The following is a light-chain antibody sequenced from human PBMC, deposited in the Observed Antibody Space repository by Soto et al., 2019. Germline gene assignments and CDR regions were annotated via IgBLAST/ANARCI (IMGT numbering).Light chain of an antibody. V-gene: IGKV1-9*01. CDR2: AAS. J-gene: IGKJ5*01. CDR3: QQLNSYPLT. CDR1: QGISSY. Sequence: DIQLTQSPSFLSASVGDRVTITCRASQGISSYLAWYQQKPGKAPKHLIYAASTLQSGVPSRFSGSGSGTEFTLTISSLQPEDFATYYCQQLNSYPLTFGQGTRLEIK.